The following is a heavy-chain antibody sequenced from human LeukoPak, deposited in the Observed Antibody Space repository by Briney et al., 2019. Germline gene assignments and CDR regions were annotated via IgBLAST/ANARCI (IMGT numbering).Heavy chain of an antibody. CDR2: IIPIFGTA. CDR1: GGTFSSYA. Sequence: ASVKVSCKASGGTFSSYAISWVRQAPGQGLEWMGGIIPIFGTANYAQKFQGRVTITADESTSTAYMELSSLRSEDTAVYYCARDSIGYDSRLVYYYYYMDVRGKGTTVTVSS. D-gene: IGHD5-12*01. J-gene: IGHJ6*03. V-gene: IGHV1-69*13. CDR3: ARDSIGYDSRLVYYYYYMDV.